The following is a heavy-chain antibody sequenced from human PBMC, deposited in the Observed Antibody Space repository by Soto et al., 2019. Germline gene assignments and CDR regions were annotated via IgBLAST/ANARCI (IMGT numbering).Heavy chain of an antibody. Sequence: QVQLVQSGAEVKKPGASVKVSCKASGYTFTGYYMHWVRQAPGQGLEWMGWINPNSGGTNYAQKFQGWVTMTRDTFISTAYMELSRLRSDGTAVYYCARDISGGYSSSPAYYFDSWGQGTLVTVSS. CDR2: INPNSGGT. V-gene: IGHV1-2*04. CDR1: GYTFTGYY. D-gene: IGHD6-6*01. CDR3: ARDISGGYSSSPAYYFDS. J-gene: IGHJ4*02.